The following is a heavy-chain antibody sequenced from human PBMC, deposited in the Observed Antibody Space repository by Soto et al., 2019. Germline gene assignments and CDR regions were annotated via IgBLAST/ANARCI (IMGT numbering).Heavy chain of an antibody. CDR2: LSGSGANT. V-gene: IGHV3-23*01. CDR3: AKGRKTVTTGGFDY. D-gene: IGHD1-26*01. Sequence: EVQLLESGGDLVQPGGSLRLSCAASGFTFSSYAMTWVHQSPGKGLEWVAALSGSGANTYYADSVKGRFTISRGNPQNTLYLLMNSLRAEDTAVYYCAKGRKTVTTGGFDYWGQGTLVTVSS. CDR1: GFTFSSYA. J-gene: IGHJ4*02.